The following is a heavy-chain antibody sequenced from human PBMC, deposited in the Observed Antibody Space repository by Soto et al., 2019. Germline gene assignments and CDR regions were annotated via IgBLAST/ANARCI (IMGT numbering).Heavy chain of an antibody. CDR1: GFTFGDYA. CDR2: IRSKAYGGTT. V-gene: IGHV3-49*03. CDR3: TRDMDSYYDFWSGPLNYYFYGMDV. J-gene: IGHJ6*02. D-gene: IGHD3-3*01. Sequence: QTGGSLRLSSTASGFTFGDYAMSWFRQAPGKGLEWVGFIRSKAYGGTTEYAASVKGRFTISRDDSKSIAYLQMNSLKTEDTAVYYCTRDMDSYYDFWSGPLNYYFYGMDVWGQGTTVTVSS.